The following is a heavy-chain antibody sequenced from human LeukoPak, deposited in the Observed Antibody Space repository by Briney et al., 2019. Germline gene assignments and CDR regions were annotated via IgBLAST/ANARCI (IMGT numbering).Heavy chain of an antibody. J-gene: IGHJ4*02. CDR3: ARGSPYYYDSSGYVDY. CDR1: GFTFSSYS. CDR2: IDFTSRYI. V-gene: IGHV3-21*01. Sequence: GGSLRLSCAASGFTFSSYSMNWVRQAPGKGLEWVSSIDFTSRYIYNADSVKGRFTTSRDNAKNSLDLQMNSLKVEDTAVYYCARGSPYYYDSSGYVDYWGQGTLVTVSS. D-gene: IGHD3-22*01.